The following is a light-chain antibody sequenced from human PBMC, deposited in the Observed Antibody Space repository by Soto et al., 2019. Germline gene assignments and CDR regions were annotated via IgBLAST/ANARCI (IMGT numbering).Light chain of an antibody. CDR2: AAS. J-gene: IGKJ4*01. CDR1: QAISSW. Sequence: DIQMTQSPSSVSASVGDRVTITCRASQAISSWLAWYQQKPGKARKLLIYAASSLQSGVPSRFSGSGSGTDFTLTISSLQPEDFATYYCQQANSFPLTFGGGTKVEIK. CDR3: QQANSFPLT. V-gene: IGKV1-12*01.